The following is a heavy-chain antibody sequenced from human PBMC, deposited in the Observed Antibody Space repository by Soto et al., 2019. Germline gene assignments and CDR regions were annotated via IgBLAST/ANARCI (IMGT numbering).Heavy chain of an antibody. J-gene: IGHJ3*01. D-gene: IGHD3-10*02. CDR2: FIPIFRTL. CDR3: VRDRRIYYSVPHDEFVASDYEV. Sequence: QVQLIQSEAEVKKPGSSVRVSCTASGGIFGSHGFSWVRQAPGQRLEWVGGFIPIFRTLTYTEKFQARVRIAADESTNTVYLDLSSLTSEDTAVYYCVRDRRIYYSVPHDEFVASDYEVWGQGTMVSVSS. V-gene: IGHV1-69*01. CDR1: GGIFGSHG.